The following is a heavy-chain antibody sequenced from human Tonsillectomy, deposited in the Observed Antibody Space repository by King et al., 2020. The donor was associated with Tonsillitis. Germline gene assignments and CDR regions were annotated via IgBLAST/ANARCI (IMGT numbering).Heavy chain of an antibody. D-gene: IGHD3-10*01. CDR3: QLYPPTMERYGMYV. CDR2: ISAYNGNT. V-gene: IGHV1-18*04. J-gene: IGHJ6*02. CDR1: GYTFTSYG. Sequence: VQLVESGAEVKKPGASVKVSCKASGYTFTSYGISWVRQAPGQGLEWMGWISAYNGNTNYAQKLQGRVTMTTDTSTSTAYMELRSMIPDDTAVYYCQLYPPTMERYGMYVWGRGTTVTVSS.